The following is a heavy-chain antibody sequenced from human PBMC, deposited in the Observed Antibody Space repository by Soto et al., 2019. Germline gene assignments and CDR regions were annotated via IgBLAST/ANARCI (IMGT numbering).Heavy chain of an antibody. V-gene: IGHV1-69*08. Sequence: QVQLVQSGAEVKKPGSSVKVSCKASGGTFSSYTISWVRQAPGQGLEWMGRIIPILGIANYAQKFQGRVTITADKSTSTAYMELSSLRSEDTVVYYCARDSTQYSSSRFWWFDPWGQGTLVTVSS. J-gene: IGHJ5*02. CDR2: IIPILGIA. CDR1: GGTFSSYT. D-gene: IGHD6-6*01. CDR3: ARDSTQYSSSRFWWFDP.